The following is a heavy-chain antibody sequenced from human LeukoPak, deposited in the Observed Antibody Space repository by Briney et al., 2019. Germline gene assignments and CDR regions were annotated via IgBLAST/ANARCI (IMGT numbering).Heavy chain of an antibody. CDR2: IYTSGST. V-gene: IGHV4-4*09. J-gene: IGHJ6*03. Sequence: PSETLSLTCTVSGGSISSYYWSWIRQPPGKGLERIGYIYTSGSTNYNPSLKSRVTISVDTSKNQFSLKLSSVTAADTAVYYCARHGSFCSGGSCYSDYYYYMDVWGKGTTVTVSS. D-gene: IGHD2-15*01. CDR3: ARHGSFCSGGSCYSDYYYYMDV. CDR1: GGSISSYY.